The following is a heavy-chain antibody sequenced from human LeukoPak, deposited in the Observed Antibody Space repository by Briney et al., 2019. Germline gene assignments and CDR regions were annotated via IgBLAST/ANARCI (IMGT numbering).Heavy chain of an antibody. CDR1: GGSISSYY. V-gene: IGHV4-59*08. CDR2: IYYSGST. D-gene: IGHD2-2*01. Sequence: PSETLSLTCTVSGGSISSYYWSWIRQPPGKGLEWIGYIYYSGSTNYNPSLKSRVTISEDTSKKQFSLKLSSVTAADTAVYYCARAYCSSTSCYYYYYYYMDVWGKGTTVTVSS. J-gene: IGHJ6*03. CDR3: ARAYCSSTSCYYYYYYYMDV.